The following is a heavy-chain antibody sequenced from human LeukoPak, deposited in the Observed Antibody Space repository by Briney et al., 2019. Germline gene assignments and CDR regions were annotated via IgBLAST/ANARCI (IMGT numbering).Heavy chain of an antibody. CDR3: ARVYYGSGSYSSYNWFDP. CDR2: MNPNSGNT. CDR1: GYTFTSYD. J-gene: IGHJ5*02. V-gene: IGHV1-8*01. Sequence: ASVKVSCKASGYTFTSYDINWVRQATGQGLEWMGWMNPNSGNTGYAQKFQGRVTMTRNTSISTAYMELSSLRSEDTAVYYCARVYYGSGSYSSYNWFDPWGQGTLVTVSS. D-gene: IGHD3-10*01.